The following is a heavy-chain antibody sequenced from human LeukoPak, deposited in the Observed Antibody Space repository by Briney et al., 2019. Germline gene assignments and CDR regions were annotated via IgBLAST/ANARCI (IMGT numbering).Heavy chain of an antibody. D-gene: IGHD3-10*01. CDR2: IKQDGIEK. J-gene: IGHJ3*02. CDR3: AREAMVRGVPDAFDI. CDR1: GFSFRSYW. Sequence: GGSLRLSCAASGFSFRSYWMDWVRQTPEKGLEWVANIKQDGIEKYFVDSVKGRFAISRDNAKNSLYLQMNNLRAEDTAVYYCAREAMVRGVPDAFDIWGQGTEVTVSS. V-gene: IGHV3-7*01.